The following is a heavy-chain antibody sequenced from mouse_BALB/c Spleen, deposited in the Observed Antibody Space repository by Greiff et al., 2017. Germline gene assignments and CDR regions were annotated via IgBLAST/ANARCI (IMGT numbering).Heavy chain of an antibody. CDR2: ISSGSSTI. J-gene: IGHJ4*01. V-gene: IGHV5-17*02. Sequence: EVHLVESGGGLVQPGGSRKLSCAASGFTFSSFGMHWVRQAPEKGLEWVAYISSGSSTIYYADTVKGRFTISRDNPKNTLFLQMTSLRSEDTAMYYCARTRAMDYWGQGTSVTVSS. CDR3: ARTRAMDY. CDR1: GFTFSSFG.